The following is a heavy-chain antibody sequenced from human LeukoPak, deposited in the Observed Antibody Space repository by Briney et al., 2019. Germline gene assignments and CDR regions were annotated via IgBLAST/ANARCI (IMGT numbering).Heavy chain of an antibody. CDR3: ARGLRDGCNIDY. Sequence: SQTLSLTCTVSGGSISSGGYYWSWIRQHPGKGLEWIGYIYYSGSTYYNPSLKSRVTISVDTSKNQFSLKLSSVTAADTAVYYCARGLRDGCNIDYWGQGTLVTVSS. CDR1: GGSISSGGYY. J-gene: IGHJ4*02. D-gene: IGHD5-24*01. CDR2: IYYSGST. V-gene: IGHV4-31*03.